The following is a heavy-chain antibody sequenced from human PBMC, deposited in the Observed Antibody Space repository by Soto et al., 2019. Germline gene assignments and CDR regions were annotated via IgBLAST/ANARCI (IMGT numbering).Heavy chain of an antibody. CDR1: GYTFTSYG. CDR2: ISAYNGNT. CDR3: ARTVNYYDSSGYLQFSDY. V-gene: IGHV1-18*01. Sequence: ASVKVSCKASGYTFTSYGISWVRQAPGQGLEWMGWISAYNGNTNYAQKLQGRVTMTTDTSTSTAYMELGSLRSADTAVYYCARTVNYYDSSGYLQFSDYWGQGTLVTVSS. J-gene: IGHJ4*02. D-gene: IGHD3-22*01.